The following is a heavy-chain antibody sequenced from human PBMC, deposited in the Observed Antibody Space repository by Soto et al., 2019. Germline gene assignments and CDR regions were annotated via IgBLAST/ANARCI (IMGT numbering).Heavy chain of an antibody. CDR3: ATGPRRLSD. J-gene: IGHJ4*02. V-gene: IGHV3-11*05. Sequence: ESGGGLVKPGGSLRLSCAASGFTFSDYYMSWIRQAPGKGLESLSYISGSSSDTNYADSVRGRFTISRDNAKNSLYLQMNSRRAEDTATYYCATGPRRLSDWGQGTLVIVSS. D-gene: IGHD3-3*01. CDR2: ISGSSSDT. CDR1: GFTFSDYY.